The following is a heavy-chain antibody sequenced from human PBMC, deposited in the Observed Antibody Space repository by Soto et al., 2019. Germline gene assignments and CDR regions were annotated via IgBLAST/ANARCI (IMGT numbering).Heavy chain of an antibody. J-gene: IGHJ6*02. CDR1: GGSISSGGYY. D-gene: IGHD4-17*01. CDR3: ARDFITYGGNSGYYYYGMDV. V-gene: IGHV4-31*03. CDR2: IHYSRST. Sequence: QVQLQESGPGLVKPSQTLSLTCTVSGGSISSGGYYWSWIRQHPGKGLEWIGYIHYSRSTYYNPSLKSRVTISVDTSKNQFSLKLSSVTAADTAVYYCARDFITYGGNSGYYYYGMDVWGQGTTVTVSS.